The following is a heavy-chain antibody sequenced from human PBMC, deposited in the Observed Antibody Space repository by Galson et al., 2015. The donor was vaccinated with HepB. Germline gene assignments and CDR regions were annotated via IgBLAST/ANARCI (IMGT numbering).Heavy chain of an antibody. J-gene: IGHJ4*02. CDR1: GXXXXDHY. Sequence: SLRLSCAASGXXXXDHYMXXIRQAQGKGLEWVSYISSSSSYXNYADSVKGRFTISRDNAKNSLYLQMNSXRAEDTAVYYCASSGTGEDLDYWGQGNLVTVSS. V-gene: IGHV3-11*06. D-gene: IGHD7-27*01. CDR2: ISSSSSYX. CDR3: ASSGTGEDLDY.